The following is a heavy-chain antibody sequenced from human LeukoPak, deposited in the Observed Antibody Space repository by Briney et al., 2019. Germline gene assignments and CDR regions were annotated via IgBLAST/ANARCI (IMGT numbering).Heavy chain of an antibody. Sequence: GASVKVSCKASGYIFTSYDISWVRQAAGQGLEWIGWLRPASGSSGCAQKFQGRVTMTRSTSTRTAYMELRSLTSEDTAVYYCARGPPESTTSDYWGQGTLVTVSS. CDR1: GYIFTSYD. V-gene: IGHV1-8*01. CDR3: ARGPPESTTSDY. CDR2: LRPASGSS. J-gene: IGHJ4*02. D-gene: IGHD2-2*01.